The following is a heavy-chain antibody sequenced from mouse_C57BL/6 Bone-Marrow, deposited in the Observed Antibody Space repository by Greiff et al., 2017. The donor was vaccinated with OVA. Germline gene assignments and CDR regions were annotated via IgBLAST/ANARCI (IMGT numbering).Heavy chain of an antibody. CDR1: GFTFSDYY. V-gene: IGHV5-12*01. J-gene: IGHJ3*01. CDR3: ARGESFAY. Sequence: EVKLQESGGGLVQPGGSLKLSCAASGFTFSDYYMYWVRQTPEKRLEWVAYISNGGGSTYYPDTVKGRFTISRDNAKNTLYLQMSRLKSEDTALYYCARGESFAYWGQGTLVTVSA. CDR2: ISNGGGST.